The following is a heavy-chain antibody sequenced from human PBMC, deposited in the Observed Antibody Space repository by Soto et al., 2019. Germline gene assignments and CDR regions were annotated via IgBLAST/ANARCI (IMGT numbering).Heavy chain of an antibody. V-gene: IGHV3-66*01. CDR2: IYSVGST. Sequence: GGSLRLSCAVSGFTVSNNHIIWVRQAPGKGLEWVSVIYSVGSTFYADSVKGRFTVSRDTSKNTVYLQMNNVRVEDTAVYSCVKDLASFDSWGRGTLVTVSS. CDR3: VKDLASFDS. J-gene: IGHJ5*01. CDR1: GFTVSNNH.